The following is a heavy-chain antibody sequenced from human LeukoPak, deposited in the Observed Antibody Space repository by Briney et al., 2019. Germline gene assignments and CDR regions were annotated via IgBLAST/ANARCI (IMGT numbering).Heavy chain of an antibody. V-gene: IGHV1-2*02. Sequence: ASVQVSCKASGYTFTDYYIHWVRQPPGRGLESLGWINPNSVTTNYAQKFRGRVTMTRDTSISTAYMGLAELTSDDTAVYYCARGHDSGYSNSLDPWGQGTLVTVSS. J-gene: IGHJ5*02. CDR1: GYTFTDYY. CDR3: ARGHDSGYSNSLDP. CDR2: INPNSVTT. D-gene: IGHD3-22*01.